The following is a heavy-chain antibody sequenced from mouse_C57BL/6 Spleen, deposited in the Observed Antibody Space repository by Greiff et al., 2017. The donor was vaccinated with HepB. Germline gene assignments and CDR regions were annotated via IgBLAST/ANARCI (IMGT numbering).Heavy chain of an antibody. D-gene: IGHD1-1*01. V-gene: IGHV1-52*01. CDR2: IDPSDSET. J-gene: IGHJ2*01. CDR3: ARAGYYGSSLYFDY. Sequence: QVQLQQPGAELVRPGSSVKLSCKASGYTFTSYWMHWVKQRPIQGLEWIGNIDPSDSETHYNQKFKDKATLTVDKSSSTAYMQLSSLTSEDSAVYYCARAGYYGSSLYFDYWGQVTTLTVSS. CDR1: GYTFTSYW.